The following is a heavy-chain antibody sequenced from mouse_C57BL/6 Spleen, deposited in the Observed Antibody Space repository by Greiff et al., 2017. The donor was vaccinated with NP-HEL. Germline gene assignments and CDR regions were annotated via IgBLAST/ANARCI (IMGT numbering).Heavy chain of an antibody. D-gene: IGHD1-1*01. Sequence: VQLQQSGAELMKPGASVKLSCKATGYTFTGYWIKWVKQRPGHGLEWIGEILPGSGSTNYNEKFKGKATFTADTSSNTAYMQLSSLTTEDSAIYYCARSITTVVAKTDWFAYWGQGTLVTVSA. CDR2: ILPGSGST. J-gene: IGHJ3*01. CDR3: ARSITTVVAKTDWFAY. CDR1: GYTFTGYW. V-gene: IGHV1-9*01.